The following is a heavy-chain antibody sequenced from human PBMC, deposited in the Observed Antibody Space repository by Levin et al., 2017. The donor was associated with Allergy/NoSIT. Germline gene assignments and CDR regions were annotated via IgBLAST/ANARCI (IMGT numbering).Heavy chain of an antibody. CDR3: ARSSFPYGYLLHAFDI. Sequence: SETLSLTCAVSGYSISSGYYWGWIRQPPGKGLEWIGSIYHSESTYYNPSLKSRVTISVDTSKKQFSLKLISVTAADTAVYYCARSSFPYGYLLHAFDIWGQGTMVTVSS. CDR1: GYSISSGYY. CDR2: IYHSEST. V-gene: IGHV4-38-2*01. J-gene: IGHJ3*02. D-gene: IGHD5-18*01.